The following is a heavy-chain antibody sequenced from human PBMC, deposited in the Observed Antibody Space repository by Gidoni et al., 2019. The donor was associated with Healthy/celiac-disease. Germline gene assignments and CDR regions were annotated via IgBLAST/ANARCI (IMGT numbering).Heavy chain of an antibody. CDR2: IYWNDDK. J-gene: IGHJ5*02. CDR3: AHRRTRLGRDYYGSGSYYSWFDP. Sequence: QITLKESGHTLVKPTQTLTLTCTFSGFSLSTSGVGVGWIRQPPGKALEWLALIYWNDDKRYSPSLKSRLTITKDTSKNQVVLTMTNMDPVDTATYYCAHRRTRLGRDYYGSGSYYSWFDPWGQGTLVTVSS. V-gene: IGHV2-5*01. D-gene: IGHD3-10*01. CDR1: GFSLSTSGVG.